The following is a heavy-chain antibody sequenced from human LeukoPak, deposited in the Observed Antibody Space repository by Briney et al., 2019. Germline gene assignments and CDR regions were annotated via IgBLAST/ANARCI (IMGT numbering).Heavy chain of an antibody. CDR3: GREGKRYTYGDY. J-gene: IGHJ4*02. Sequence: PGGSLRLSCATSGFTFSSHWMHWVRQAPGKGMVWVSRINSDGSSTSYAESVKGRFTISRDNAKNTLYLQMNSLKAEDTAVYFCGREGKRYTYGDYWGQGTLVTVSS. CDR1: GFTFSSHW. V-gene: IGHV3-74*01. CDR2: INSDGSST. D-gene: IGHD5-18*01.